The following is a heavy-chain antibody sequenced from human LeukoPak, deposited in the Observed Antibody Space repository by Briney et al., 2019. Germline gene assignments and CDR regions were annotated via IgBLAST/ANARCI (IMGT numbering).Heavy chain of an antibody. Sequence: SETLSLTCAVSGYSINSDYYWGWIRQPPGKGLEWIGHIYHTGNTNYNSSLKSRVTISVDTSKNQFSLNLRSVTAADTAVYYCVRDGDKLFQHWGQGTLGTVSS. V-gene: IGHV4-38-2*02. CDR3: VRDGDKLFQH. CDR1: GYSINSDYY. CDR2: IYHTGNT. J-gene: IGHJ1*01. D-gene: IGHD3-3*01.